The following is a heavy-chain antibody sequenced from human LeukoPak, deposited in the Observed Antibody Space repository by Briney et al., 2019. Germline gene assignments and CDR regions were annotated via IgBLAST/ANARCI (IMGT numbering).Heavy chain of an antibody. CDR3: AKGSVAAAGTRNNWFDP. Sequence: GGSLRLSCAASGFTFSRYAMSWVRRAPGKGLEWVSGISGSGGSTYYADSVEGRFTISRDNSKNTLYLQMNSLRAEDTAVYYCAKGSVAAAGTRNNWFDPWGQGNLVAVSS. D-gene: IGHD6-13*01. CDR2: ISGSGGST. V-gene: IGHV3-23*01. J-gene: IGHJ5*02. CDR1: GFTFSRYA.